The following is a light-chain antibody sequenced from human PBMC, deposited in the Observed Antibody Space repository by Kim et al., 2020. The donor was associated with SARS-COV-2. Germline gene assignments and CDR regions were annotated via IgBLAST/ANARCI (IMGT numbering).Light chain of an antibody. CDR1: SGSRASNY. V-gene: IGLV6-57*02. J-gene: IGLJ2*01. CDR2: DDN. CDR3: QSYDSSNQV. Sequence: GKTVTDCGTGSSGSRASNYVQWYQQRPGSAPTTVIYDDNQRPSGVPDRFSGSIDGSANSASLTSSGLKTEDDADYYCQSYDSSNQVFGGGTQLTVL.